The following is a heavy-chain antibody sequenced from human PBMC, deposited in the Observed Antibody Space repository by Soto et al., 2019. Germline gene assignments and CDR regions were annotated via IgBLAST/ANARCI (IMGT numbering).Heavy chain of an antibody. J-gene: IGHJ4*02. CDR3: AKSLILGSSSWDFDY. CDR2: ISYDGSNK. CDR1: GFTFSSYG. Sequence: PGGSLRLSCAASGFTFSSYGMHWVRQAPGKGLEWVAVISYDGSNKYYADSVKGRFTISRDNSKNTLYLQMNSLRAEDTAVYYCAKSLILGSSSWDFDYWGQGTLVTVSS. V-gene: IGHV3-30*18. D-gene: IGHD2-2*01.